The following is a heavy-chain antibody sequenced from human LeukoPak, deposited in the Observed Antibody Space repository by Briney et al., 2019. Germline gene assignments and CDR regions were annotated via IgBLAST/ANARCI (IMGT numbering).Heavy chain of an antibody. V-gene: IGHV4-34*01. CDR1: GGSFSGYY. J-gene: IGHJ4*02. Sequence: SETLSLTCAVYGGSFSGYYWSWIRQPPGKGLEWIGEINHSGSTNYNPSLKSRVTISVDTSKNQFSLKLSSVTAADTAVYYCARLAPSGIAVAGRYWGQGTLVTVSS. CDR2: INHSGST. CDR3: ARLAPSGIAVAGRY. D-gene: IGHD6-19*01.